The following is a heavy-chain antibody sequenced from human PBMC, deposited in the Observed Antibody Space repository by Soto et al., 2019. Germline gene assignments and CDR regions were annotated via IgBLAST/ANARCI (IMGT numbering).Heavy chain of an antibody. CDR1: GGSFSGYY. CDR2: INHSRST. D-gene: IGHD7-27*01. V-gene: IGHV4-34*01. J-gene: IGHJ6*02. CDR3: ARGPGDKGGMDV. Sequence: QVQLQQWGAGLLKPSETLSLTCAVYGGSFSGYYWSWIRQPPGKGLAWIGEINHSRSTNYSPSLKSRVTISVDTSKNQFALKLSSVTAADTAVYYCARGPGDKGGMDVWGQGTTVTVSS.